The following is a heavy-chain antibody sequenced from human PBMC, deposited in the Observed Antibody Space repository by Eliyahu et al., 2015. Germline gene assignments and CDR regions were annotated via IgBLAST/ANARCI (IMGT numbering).Heavy chain of an antibody. Sequence: EVQLVESGGXLVQPGGSLRLSCXASGFTFXSYWMHXVRQAPGKGLVWVXRINSDGSSTSYADSVKGRFTIXRDNAKNTLYLQMNSLRAEDTAVYYCARPSHYLYEGGGMDVWGQGTTVTVSS. CDR1: GFTFXSYW. CDR2: INSDGSST. J-gene: IGHJ6*02. CDR3: ARPSHYLYEGGGMDV. V-gene: IGHV3-74*01. D-gene: IGHD5/OR15-5a*01.